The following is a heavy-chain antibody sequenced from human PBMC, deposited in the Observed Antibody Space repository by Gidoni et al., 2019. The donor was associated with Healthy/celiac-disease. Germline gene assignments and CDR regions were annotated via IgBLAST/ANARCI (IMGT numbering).Heavy chain of an antibody. CDR2: IYYSGST. Sequence: QVQLQESGPGLVKPSQTLSLTCTVSGGSISSGGYYWSWIRQHPGKGLEWIGYIYYSGSTYYNPSLKSRVTISVDTSKNQFSLKLSSVTAADTAVYYCARDSSNQDYYYGMDVWGQGTTVTVSS. CDR1: GGSISSGGYY. J-gene: IGHJ6*02. V-gene: IGHV4-31*03. D-gene: IGHD2-2*01. CDR3: ARDSSNQDYYYGMDV.